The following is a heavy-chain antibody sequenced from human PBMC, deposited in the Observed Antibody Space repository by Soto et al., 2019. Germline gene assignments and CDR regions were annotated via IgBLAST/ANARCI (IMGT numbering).Heavy chain of an antibody. CDR1: GFTFSSYS. D-gene: IGHD2-2*01. Sequence: PGGSLRLSCASSGFTFSSYSMYLVRQAPGKGLEWVSSISSSSSYIYYADSVKGRFTISRDNAKNSLYLQMNSLRAEDTAVYYCARDHCSSTSCYFEGWFDPWGQGTLVTVSS. V-gene: IGHV3-21*01. CDR2: ISSSSSYI. J-gene: IGHJ5*02. CDR3: ARDHCSSTSCYFEGWFDP.